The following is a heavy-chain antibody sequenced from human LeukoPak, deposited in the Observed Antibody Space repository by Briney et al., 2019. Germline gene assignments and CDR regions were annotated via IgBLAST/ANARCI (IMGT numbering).Heavy chain of an antibody. D-gene: IGHD1-20*01. CDR1: GGSINNYY. V-gene: IGHV4-59*12. J-gene: IGHJ6*02. Sequence: PSETLSLTCDVSGGSINNYYWSWVRQPPGKGLEWIGHIYYRGSTDYNPSLKRRVTISLDPSKNQFSLKLTSVPAADTAVYYCARDRGDNYDYYYGVDVWGQGTTVTVSS. CDR3: ARDRGDNYDYYYGVDV. CDR2: IYYRGST.